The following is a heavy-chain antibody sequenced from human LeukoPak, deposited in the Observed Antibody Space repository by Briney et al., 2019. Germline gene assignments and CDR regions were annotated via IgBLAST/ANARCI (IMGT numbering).Heavy chain of an antibody. CDR2: IYTSGTT. CDR3: ARESKSYDGSGYHHDC. D-gene: IGHD3-22*01. CDR1: GDSIRNYY. Sequence: SETLSLTCSVSGDSIRNYYWSWIRQPAGKARECFARIYTSGTTDYDPSLKSRLPMSVDTSRNHFSVKLTSVTAADTAVYYCARESKSYDGSGYHHDCWGQGALVTVSS. V-gene: IGHV4-4*07. J-gene: IGHJ4*02.